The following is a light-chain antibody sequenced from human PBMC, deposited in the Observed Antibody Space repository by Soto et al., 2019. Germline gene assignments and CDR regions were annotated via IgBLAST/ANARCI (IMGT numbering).Light chain of an antibody. CDR3: TSYAGSNNLI. CDR1: SSDVGGHNH. Sequence: QSVLTQPPSASGSPGQSVTISCTGTSSDVGGHNHVSWYQEHPGKAPKLMIYEVSKRPSGVPDRFSGSKSGNTASLTVSGLQAEDEADYYCTSYAGSNNLIFGGGTKLTVL. V-gene: IGLV2-8*01. CDR2: EVS. J-gene: IGLJ2*01.